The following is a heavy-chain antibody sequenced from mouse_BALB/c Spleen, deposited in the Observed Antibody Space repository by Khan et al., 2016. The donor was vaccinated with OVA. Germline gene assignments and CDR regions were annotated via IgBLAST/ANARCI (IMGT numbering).Heavy chain of an antibody. J-gene: IGHJ3*01. CDR2: ISPGGGDT. D-gene: IGHD1-2*01. V-gene: IGHV1-77*01. CDR1: GYTFTDYY. CDR3: ARRNYFGYTFAY. Sequence: QVQLQQSGAELARPGASVKLSCKASGYTFTDYYINWVKQSTGQGLEWIGEISPGGGDTYYNEKFKGKATLTADKSSTTAYMQLSSLTSEASAVYFCARRNYFGYTFAYWGQGTLVTVSA.